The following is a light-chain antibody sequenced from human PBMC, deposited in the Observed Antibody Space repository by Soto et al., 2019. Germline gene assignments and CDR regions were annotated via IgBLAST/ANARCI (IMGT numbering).Light chain of an antibody. CDR1: QSISSW. CDR2: KAS. Sequence: DIQMTQSPSILSASVGDRVTITCRASQSISSWLAWYQQKPGKAPNLLIYKASHLENGVPSRFSGSGSGTEFTLTISSLQPGXXATYXXXXYNTYPWTFGQGTKV. V-gene: IGKV1-5*03. J-gene: IGKJ1*01. CDR3: XXYNTYPWT.